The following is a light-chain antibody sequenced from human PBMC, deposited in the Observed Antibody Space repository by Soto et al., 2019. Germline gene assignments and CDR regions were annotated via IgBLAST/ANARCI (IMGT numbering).Light chain of an antibody. CDR3: QQYNFWPRT. V-gene: IGKV3-15*01. J-gene: IGKJ1*01. CDR1: PSVIGN. Sequence: EILMTQSPATLSVSPGERATLSCRASPSVIGNLAWYQQKPGQAPRLLVYGASTRVTGIPARFSGSGSGTEFTLTISSLQSEDVAIYYCQQYNFWPRTFGQGTKVEIK. CDR2: GAS.